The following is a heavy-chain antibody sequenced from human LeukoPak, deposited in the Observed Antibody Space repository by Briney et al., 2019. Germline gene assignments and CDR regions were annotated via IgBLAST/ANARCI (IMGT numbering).Heavy chain of an antibody. J-gene: IGHJ5*02. CDR1: GSTFSSYT. CDR3: ARSVTAANWFDP. D-gene: IGHD2-21*02. Sequence: PGGSLRLSCAASGSTFSSYTMNWVRQAPGKGLEWISSISGSSSTYIYYSDSVQGRFTISRDNAKNSLSLQMNSLRAEDTAVYYCARSVTAANWFDPWGQGTLVTVSS. V-gene: IGHV3-21*01. CDR2: ISGSSSTYI.